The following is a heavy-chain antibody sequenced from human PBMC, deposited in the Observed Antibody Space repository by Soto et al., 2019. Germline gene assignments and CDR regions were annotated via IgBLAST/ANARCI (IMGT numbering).Heavy chain of an antibody. CDR3: AREGRGKKAGYNGLVSLGY. CDR2: IIPIFNTT. Sequence: QVPLVQSGAEVKTPGSSLKVSCTVSGSRFSNYVISWVRQAPGHGLEWLGRIIPIFNTTQYPQKFQGRVTITADKSTNTASLELSSLRSDDTAVYYCAREGRGKKAGYNGLVSLGYWGQGTPVTVSS. CDR1: GSRFSNYV. V-gene: IGHV1-69*06. J-gene: IGHJ4*02. D-gene: IGHD2-2*02.